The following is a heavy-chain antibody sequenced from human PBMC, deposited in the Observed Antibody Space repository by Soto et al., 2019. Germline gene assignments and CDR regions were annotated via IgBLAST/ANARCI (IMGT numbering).Heavy chain of an antibody. J-gene: IGHJ5*02. CDR3: AKDPARSITICGVVIPNTDNWFDP. D-gene: IGHD3-3*01. CDR2: ISGSGGST. Sequence: EVQLLESGGGLVQPGGSLRLSCAASGFTFSSYAMSWVRQAPGKGLEWVSAISGSGGSTYYADSVKGRFTISRDNSKNTLYLQMNSLRAEDTAVYYCAKDPARSITICGVVIPNTDNWFDPWGQGTLVTVSS. CDR1: GFTFSSYA. V-gene: IGHV3-23*01.